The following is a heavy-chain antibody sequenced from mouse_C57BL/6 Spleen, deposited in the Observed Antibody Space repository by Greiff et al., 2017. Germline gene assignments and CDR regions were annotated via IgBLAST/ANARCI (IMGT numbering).Heavy chain of an antibody. D-gene: IGHD3-2*02. Sequence: VQLKESGAELVKPGASVKLSCTASGFNIKDYYMHWVKQRTEQGLEWIGRIDPEDGETKYAPKFQGKATITADTSSNTAYLQLSSLTSEDTAVYYCARGSSGYGGAMDYLGQGTSVTVSS. CDR1: GFNIKDYY. V-gene: IGHV14-2*01. J-gene: IGHJ4*01. CDR3: ARGSSGYGGAMDY. CDR2: IDPEDGET.